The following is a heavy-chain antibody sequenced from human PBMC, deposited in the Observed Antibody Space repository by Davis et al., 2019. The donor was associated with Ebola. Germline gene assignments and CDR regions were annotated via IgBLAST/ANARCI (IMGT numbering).Heavy chain of an antibody. V-gene: IGHV4-59*02. CDR1: GESVSRFY. D-gene: IGHD1-26*01. CDR2: IYNSRTT. Sequence: LRLSCTVSGESVSRFYWSWIRQPPGKGLEWIGYIYNSRTTNYNPSLRSRVTISVDVSKNQFSLKLSSVTAADTAVYYCARGKVGATTGWGRGSLVTVSS. J-gene: IGHJ1*01. CDR3: ARGKVGATTG.